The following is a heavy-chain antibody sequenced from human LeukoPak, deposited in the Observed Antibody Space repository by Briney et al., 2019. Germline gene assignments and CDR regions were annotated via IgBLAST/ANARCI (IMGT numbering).Heavy chain of an antibody. D-gene: IGHD6-13*01. CDR3: ARVPPASIAAAGTRGRGAFDI. CDR1: GGSISSSTNW. V-gene: IGHV4-4*02. CDR2: IYHSGGT. J-gene: IGHJ3*02. Sequence: PSETLSLTCAVSGGSISSSTNWWSWVRQPPGKGLEWIGEIYHSGGTNYNPSLKSRITISVDKSQNQFSLKVNSLTAADTAVYYCARVPPASIAAAGTRGRGAFDIWGQGTMVTVSS.